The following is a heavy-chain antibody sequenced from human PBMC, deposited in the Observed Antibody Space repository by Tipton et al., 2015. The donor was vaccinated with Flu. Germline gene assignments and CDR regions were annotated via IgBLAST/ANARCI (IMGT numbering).Heavy chain of an antibody. CDR2: ITSGGVYQ. CDR3: AKEPKLGAKFFDF. Sequence: GSLRLSCAASGFTFSSFTMNWVRQAPGKGLEWVSSITSGGVYQYYADSVKGRFTISRDNAKNALYLQMSSPRAEDAAVYFCAKEPKLGAKFFDFWGQGTLVTVSS. D-gene: IGHD1-26*01. V-gene: IGHV3-21*01. CDR1: GFTFSSFT. J-gene: IGHJ4*02.